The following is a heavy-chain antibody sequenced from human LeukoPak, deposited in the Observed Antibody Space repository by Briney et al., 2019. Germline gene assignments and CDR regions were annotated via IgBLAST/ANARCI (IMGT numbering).Heavy chain of an antibody. Sequence: SETLSLTCTVSGGSISSYYWSWIRQPPGKGLEWIGYIYYSESTNYNPSLKSRVTISVDTSKNQFSLKLSSVTAADTAVYYCAREGDSYGQLDGMDVWGQGTTVTVSS. CDR3: AREGDSYGQLDGMDV. V-gene: IGHV4-59*01. CDR2: IYYSEST. D-gene: IGHD5-18*01. CDR1: GGSISSYY. J-gene: IGHJ6*02.